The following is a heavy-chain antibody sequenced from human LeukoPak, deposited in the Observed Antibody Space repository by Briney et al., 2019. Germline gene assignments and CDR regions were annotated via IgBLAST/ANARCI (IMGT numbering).Heavy chain of an antibody. V-gene: IGHV3-30*18. Sequence: PGGSLRLSCAASGFTFSSYGMHWVRQAPGKGLEWVAVISYDGSNKYYADSVKGRFTISRDNSKNTLYLQMNSLRAEDTAVYYCAKVWYGGGYFDYWGQGTLVTVSS. D-gene: IGHD4-23*01. CDR3: AKVWYGGGYFDY. J-gene: IGHJ4*02. CDR1: GFTFSSYG. CDR2: ISYDGSNK.